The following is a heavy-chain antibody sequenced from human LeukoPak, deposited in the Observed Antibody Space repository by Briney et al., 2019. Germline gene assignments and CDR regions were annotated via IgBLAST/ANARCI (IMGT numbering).Heavy chain of an antibody. Sequence: SETLSLTCAVYGGSFSGYYWSWIRQPPGKGLEWIGEIIHSGSTNYNPSLKTRVTISVDTSKSQFSLKLSSVTAADTAVYYCASASTVTTSYYWGQGTLVTVSS. J-gene: IGHJ4*02. D-gene: IGHD4-17*01. CDR2: IIHSGST. CDR1: GGSFSGYY. V-gene: IGHV4-34*12. CDR3: ASASTVTTSYY.